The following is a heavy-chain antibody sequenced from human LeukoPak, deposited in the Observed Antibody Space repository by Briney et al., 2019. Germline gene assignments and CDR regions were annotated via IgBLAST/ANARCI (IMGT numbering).Heavy chain of an antibody. CDR1: SGSISSSSYY. D-gene: IGHD2-21*01. Sequence: PSENLSLTCTVSSGSISSSSYYRGWTRQPPGKGLGWIGSIYYSGSTYYTQTLKSRVTISVDTSKNQVSLELRSVTAADTAVYYCARHVYWGSSEYFDYWGEGTLVAVSS. CDR3: ARHVYWGSSEYFDY. V-gene: IGHV4-39*01. CDR2: IYYSGST. J-gene: IGHJ4*02.